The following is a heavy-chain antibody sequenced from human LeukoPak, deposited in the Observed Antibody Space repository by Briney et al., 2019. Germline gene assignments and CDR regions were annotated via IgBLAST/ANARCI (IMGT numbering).Heavy chain of an antibody. CDR2: ISSSGKA. J-gene: IGHJ4*02. V-gene: IGHV4-39*01. CDR1: GGSITTTDID. CDR3: ARFKGGTGFDY. Sequence: SETLSLTCAVSGGSITTTDIDWAWIRQPPGQGFEWIATISSSGKAYYYPSLMSRVTISVDTSKNQFSLDVTSVTAADTGLFYCARFKGGTGFDYWGRGILVIVS. D-gene: IGHD1-26*01.